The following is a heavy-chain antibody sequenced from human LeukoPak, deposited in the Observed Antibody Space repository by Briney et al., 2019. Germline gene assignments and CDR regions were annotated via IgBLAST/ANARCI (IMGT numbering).Heavy chain of an antibody. CDR2: IAPNSGGT. Sequence: ASVKVSCKASGGTFSSYAISWVRQAPGQGLEWMGWIAPNSGGTNYAQKFQGRVTMTRDTSINTAYMELSRLTSDDTAVYYCAREYSSSSGRLYDYWGLGTLVTVSS. CDR3: AREYSSSSGRLYDY. J-gene: IGHJ4*02. D-gene: IGHD6-6*01. V-gene: IGHV1-2*02. CDR1: GGTFSSYA.